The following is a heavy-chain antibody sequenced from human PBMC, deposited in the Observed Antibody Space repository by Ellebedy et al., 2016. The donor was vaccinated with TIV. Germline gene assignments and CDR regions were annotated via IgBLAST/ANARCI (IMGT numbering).Heavy chain of an antibody. CDR1: GGSISSYY. J-gene: IGHJ3*02. CDR3: ARHAALLWFGEGAFDI. CDR2: IYYSGST. D-gene: IGHD3-10*01. Sequence: MPSETLSLTCTVSGGSISSYYWSWIRQPSGKGLEWIGSIYYSGSTNYNPSLKSRVTISVDTSKNQFSLKLSSVTAADTAVYYCARHAALLWFGEGAFDIWGQGTMVTVSS. V-gene: IGHV4-59*08.